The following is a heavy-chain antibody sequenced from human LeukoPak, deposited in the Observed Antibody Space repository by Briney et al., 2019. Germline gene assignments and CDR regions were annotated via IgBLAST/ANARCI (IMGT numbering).Heavy chain of an antibody. CDR3: ASQVNYYDSSGYQLEDDY. V-gene: IGHV3-23*01. Sequence: GGTLRLSCAASGLTFSNYGMAWVRQAPGKGLEWVSFISGSGGSRYYGDSVKGRFTISRDNSKNTLYMQMNSLRAEDTAVYYCASQVNYYDSSGYQLEDDYWGQGTLVTVSS. CDR1: GLTFSNYG. J-gene: IGHJ4*02. D-gene: IGHD3-22*01. CDR2: ISGSGGSR.